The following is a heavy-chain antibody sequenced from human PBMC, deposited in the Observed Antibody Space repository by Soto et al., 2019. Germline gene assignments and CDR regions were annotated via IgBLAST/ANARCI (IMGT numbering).Heavy chain of an antibody. D-gene: IGHD2-15*01. Sequence: QVQLQESGPGLVKPSETLSLTCAVSGDSISGSKWWSWVRLPPGKGLQCLGEISHTGTTNYNPSLKSRGTMSVDKPKSHFYLYLTSVSAAATAVYYCGSVIGRRDGSFDDWGQGTLVPVSP. J-gene: IGHJ4*02. CDR1: GDSISGSKW. V-gene: IGHV4-4*02. CDR2: ISHTGTT. CDR3: GSVIGRRDGSFDD.